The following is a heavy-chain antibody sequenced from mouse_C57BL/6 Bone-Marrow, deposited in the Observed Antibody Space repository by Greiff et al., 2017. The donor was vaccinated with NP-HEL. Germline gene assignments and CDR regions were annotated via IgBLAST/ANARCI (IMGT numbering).Heavy chain of an antibody. V-gene: IGHV14-2*01. CDR1: GFNIKDYY. Sequence: EVQLKESGAELVKPGASVKLSCTASGFNIKDYYMHWVKQRTEQGLEWIGRIDPEDGETKYAPKFQGKATITADTSSNTAYLQLSSLTSEDTAVYYCASRGSSYRFAYWGQGTLVTVSA. D-gene: IGHD1-1*01. CDR3: ASRGSSYRFAY. CDR2: IDPEDGET. J-gene: IGHJ3*01.